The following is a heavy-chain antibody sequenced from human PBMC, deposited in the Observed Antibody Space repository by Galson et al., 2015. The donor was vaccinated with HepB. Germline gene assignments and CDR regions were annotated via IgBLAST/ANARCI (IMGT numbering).Heavy chain of an antibody. CDR3: AKVRYGSGSPWGHNRFDP. CDR1: GFTFSSYA. V-gene: IGHV3-23*01. J-gene: IGHJ5*02. Sequence: SLRLSCAASGFTFSSYAMSWVRQAPGKGLEWVSAISGSGGSTYYADSVKGRFTISRDNSKNTLYLQMNSLRAEDTAVYYCAKVRYGSGSPWGHNRFDPWGQGTLVTVSS. D-gene: IGHD3-10*01. CDR2: ISGSGGST.